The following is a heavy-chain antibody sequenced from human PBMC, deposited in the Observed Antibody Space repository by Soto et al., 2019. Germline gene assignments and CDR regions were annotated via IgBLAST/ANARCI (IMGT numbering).Heavy chain of an antibody. J-gene: IGHJ6*02. D-gene: IGHD2-2*01. V-gene: IGHV4-30-4*01. CDR1: GGSISSGDYY. CDR3: ARVPTAYYYYYYGMDV. Sequence: QVQLQESGPGLVKPSQTLSLTCTVSGGSISSGDYYWSWIRQPPGKGLEWIGYIYYSGSTYYNPSLKSRVTISVDTSKNQFSLKLSSVTAADTAVYYCARVPTAYYYYYYGMDVWGQGTTVTVSS. CDR2: IYYSGST.